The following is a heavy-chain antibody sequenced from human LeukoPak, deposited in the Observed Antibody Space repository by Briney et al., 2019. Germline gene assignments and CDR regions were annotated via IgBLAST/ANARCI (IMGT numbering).Heavy chain of an antibody. Sequence: PTGGSLRLSCAASKFTFGSFWMNWVRLVPGKGLLWVSRINPDASDTEYADSVKGRFTVSRDNARNTLYLEMRSLSVQDSGLYYCARVRNGYSSGLDVWGPGTWVAVSS. V-gene: IGHV3-74*01. J-gene: IGHJ6*02. D-gene: IGHD2-15*01. CDR1: KFTFGSFW. CDR2: INPDASDT. CDR3: ARVRNGYSSGLDV.